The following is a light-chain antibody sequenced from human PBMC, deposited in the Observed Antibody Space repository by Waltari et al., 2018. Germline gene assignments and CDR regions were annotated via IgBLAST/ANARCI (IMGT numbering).Light chain of an antibody. Sequence: QSALTQPASVSGSPGQSITVSCTGTSSDVGYYNLVSWYQQHPGNAPKLLIYEVSQRPSGVSNRFSGSKSGTTASLTVSGLQAEDEAIYFCCSYAGDRSVLFGGGTKLTVL. CDR2: EVS. V-gene: IGLV2-23*02. CDR1: SSDVGYYNL. J-gene: IGLJ2*01. CDR3: CSYAGDRSVL.